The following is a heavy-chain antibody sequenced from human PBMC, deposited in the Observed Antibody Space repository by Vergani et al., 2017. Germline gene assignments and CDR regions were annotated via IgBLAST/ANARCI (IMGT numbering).Heavy chain of an antibody. CDR2: ILYVVGTS. J-gene: IGHJ6*02. V-gene: IGHV3-9*01. CDR3: SYGMDV. CDR1: GFTFDDYA. Sequence: EVQLVESGGGLVQPGRSLRLSCAASGFTFDDYAMHWVRQAPGKGLEWVSILYVVGTSDYADSVKGRFTVSRDISKNTLHLQLNSLRVEDTAVYFCSYGMDVWGQGTTVTVSS.